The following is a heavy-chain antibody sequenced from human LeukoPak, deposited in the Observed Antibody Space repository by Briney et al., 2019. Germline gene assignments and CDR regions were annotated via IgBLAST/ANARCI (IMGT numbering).Heavy chain of an antibody. D-gene: IGHD1-26*01. CDR3: AKGWELPSDS. CDR2: VSGSGDST. V-gene: IGHV3-23*01. CDR1: GFTFSSYA. J-gene: IGHJ4*02. Sequence: GGSLRLSCAGTGFTFSSYAMSWVRQAPGKGLEWVSVVSGSGDSTYFADSVKGRFTISRDNSKNTLYLQMSSLTPEDTAVYYCAKGWELPSDSWGQGTLVTVSS.